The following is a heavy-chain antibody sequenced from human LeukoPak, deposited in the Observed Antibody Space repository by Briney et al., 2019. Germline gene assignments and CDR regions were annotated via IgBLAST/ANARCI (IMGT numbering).Heavy chain of an antibody. Sequence: PGGSLRLSCAASGFTFSSYAMTWVRQAPGKGLEWVSYISSSGNTKYYADSVRGRFTISRDNAKNSLYLQMNGLRAEDTAVYYCAREFDYGGHFDYWGQGTLVTVSS. CDR1: GFTFSSYA. D-gene: IGHD4-23*01. V-gene: IGHV3-48*03. CDR2: ISSSGNTK. J-gene: IGHJ4*02. CDR3: AREFDYGGHFDY.